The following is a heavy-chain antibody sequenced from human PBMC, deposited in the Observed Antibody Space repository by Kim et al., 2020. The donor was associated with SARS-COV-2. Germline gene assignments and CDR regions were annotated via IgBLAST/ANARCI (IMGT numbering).Heavy chain of an antibody. CDR3: ARGLAAAGYYYYYGMDV. Sequence: VKSRITINPDTSKNQFSLQLNSVTPEDTAVYYCARGLAAAGYYYYYGMDVWGQGTTVTVSS. D-gene: IGHD6-13*01. J-gene: IGHJ6*02. V-gene: IGHV6-1*01.